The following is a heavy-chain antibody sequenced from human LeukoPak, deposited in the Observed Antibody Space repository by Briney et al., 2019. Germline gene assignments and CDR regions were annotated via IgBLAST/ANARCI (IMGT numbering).Heavy chain of an antibody. J-gene: IGHJ4*02. D-gene: IGHD4-17*01. CDR3: ARTWNGDYCLDY. CDR2: IYPGDSDT. CDR1: GYNFTNYC. V-gene: IGHV5-51*01. Sequence: GESLKISCRGSGYNFTNYCIAWVRQMPGKGLEWMGIIYPGDSDTRYSPSFQGQVTISADKSINTAYLQWNSLKASDTAIYYCARTWNGDYCLDYWGQGTLVTVSS.